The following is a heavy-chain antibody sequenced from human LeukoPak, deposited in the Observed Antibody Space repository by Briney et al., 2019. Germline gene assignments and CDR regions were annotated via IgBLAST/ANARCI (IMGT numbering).Heavy chain of an antibody. CDR2: INPSGGST. Sequence: GASVKVSCKASGYTFTSYYMHWVRQAPGQGLEWMGIINPSGGSTSYAQKFQGRVTMTRDMSTSTLYMELSSLRSEDTAVYYCARGDGEAASLWENWFDPWGQGTLVTVSS. CDR1: GYTFTSYY. J-gene: IGHJ5*02. CDR3: ARGDGEAASLWENWFDP. V-gene: IGHV1-46*01. D-gene: IGHD6-13*01.